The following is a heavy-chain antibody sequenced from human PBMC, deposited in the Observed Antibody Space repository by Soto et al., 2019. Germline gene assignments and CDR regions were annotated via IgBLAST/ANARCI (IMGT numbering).Heavy chain of an antibody. Sequence: QVQLQQWGAGLLKPSETLSLTCAVYGGSFSGYYWSWIRQPPGQGLEWIGEINHSGSTNSNPSLKRRVTIAVDTSKNQFSLKLSSVTAADTAVYYCARGRTGGYWGQGTLVTVSS. CDR1: GGSFSGYY. V-gene: IGHV4-34*01. CDR2: INHSGST. D-gene: IGHD2-8*02. J-gene: IGHJ4*02. CDR3: ARGRTGGY.